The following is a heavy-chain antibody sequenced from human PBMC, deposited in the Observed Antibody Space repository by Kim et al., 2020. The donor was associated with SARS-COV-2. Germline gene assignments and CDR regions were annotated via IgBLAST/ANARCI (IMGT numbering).Heavy chain of an antibody. Sequence: PSETLSLTCTVSGGSISSGDYYWSWIRQPPGKGLEWIGYIYYSGSTYYNPSLKSRVTISVDTSKNQFSLKLSSVTAADTAVYYCARAPITMIVVVTQFDYWGQGTLVTVSS. J-gene: IGHJ4*02. CDR2: IYYSGST. V-gene: IGHV4-30-4*01. CDR3: ARAPITMIVVVTQFDY. D-gene: IGHD3-22*01. CDR1: GGSISSGDYY.